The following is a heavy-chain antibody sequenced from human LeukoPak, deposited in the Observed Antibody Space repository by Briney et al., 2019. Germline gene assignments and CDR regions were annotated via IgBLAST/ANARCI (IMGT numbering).Heavy chain of an antibody. CDR3: AREGWELLESYYYYYMDV. D-gene: IGHD1-26*01. J-gene: IGHJ6*03. CDR1: TCNRYY. Sequence: TCNRYYWGWVRQPPGKGLEWIGSIYHSGRTFYNPSLKSRVTISVDTSKNQFSLKLSSVTAADTAVYYCAREGWELLESYYYYYMDVWGKGTTVTISS. CDR2: IYHSGRT. V-gene: IGHV4-38-2*02.